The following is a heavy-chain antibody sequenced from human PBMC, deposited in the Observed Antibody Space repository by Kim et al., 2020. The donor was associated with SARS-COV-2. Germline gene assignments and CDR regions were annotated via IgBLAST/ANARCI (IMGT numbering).Heavy chain of an antibody. D-gene: IGHD2-2*02. CDR3: GREYPGTCYFDY. Sequence: NYPQEFQGRVTMTRDTSTNTVYMELSSLRSEDTAVYYCGREYPGTCYFDYWGQGTLVTVSS. J-gene: IGHJ4*03. V-gene: IGHV1-46*01.